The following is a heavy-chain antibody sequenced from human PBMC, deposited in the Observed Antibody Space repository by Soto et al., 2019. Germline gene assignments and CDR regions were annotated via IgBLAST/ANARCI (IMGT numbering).Heavy chain of an antibody. J-gene: IGHJ5*02. D-gene: IGHD5-12*01. CDR1: RFAFSNYG. CDR3: VKASSSGYGPWVRFDP. CDR2: ISYDGKKT. Sequence: HPGGSLRLSCAASRFAFSNYGMHWVRQTPGKGLEWLAVISYDGKKTFFADSVKGRFTISRDNSKNTLNLQMNSLRAEDTAVYYCVKASSSGYGPWVRFDPWGQGTLVTVSS. V-gene: IGHV3-30*18.